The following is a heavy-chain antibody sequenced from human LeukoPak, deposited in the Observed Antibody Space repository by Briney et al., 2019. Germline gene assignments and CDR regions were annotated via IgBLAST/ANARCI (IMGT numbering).Heavy chain of an antibody. V-gene: IGHV3-23*01. D-gene: IGHD4-17*01. J-gene: IGHJ5*02. Sequence: GLSLRLSCAASGFTFRDYVMTWVRQAPGKGLEWVSTINVGGRTDYADSVKGRFTISRDNSKNTLYLQMNSLRAEDTALYYCAKAAYGDYVNWFDPWGQGTLVTVSS. CDR2: INVGGRT. CDR1: GFTFRDYV. CDR3: AKAAYGDYVNWFDP.